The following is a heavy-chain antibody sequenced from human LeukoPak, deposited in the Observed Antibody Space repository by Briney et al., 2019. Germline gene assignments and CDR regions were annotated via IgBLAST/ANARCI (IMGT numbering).Heavy chain of an antibody. CDR1: GGSISSYY. J-gene: IGHJ4*02. Sequence: SETLSLTCTVSGGSISSYYWSWIRQPPGKGLEWIGYIYYSGSTNYNPSLKSRVTISVDTSKNQFSLKLSSVTAADTAVYYCARDNAYPDYWGQGTLVTVSS. V-gene: IGHV4-59*12. D-gene: IGHD2-2*01. CDR3: ARDNAYPDY. CDR2: IYYSGST.